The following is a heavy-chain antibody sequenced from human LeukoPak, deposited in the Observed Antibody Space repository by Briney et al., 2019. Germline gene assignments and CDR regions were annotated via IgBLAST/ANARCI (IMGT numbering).Heavy chain of an antibody. CDR3: TTGPFDYYGSASYLANGMDV. D-gene: IGHD3-10*01. V-gene: IGHV3-15*01. CDR2: IKSKTDGGTT. CDR1: GFTFSNAW. J-gene: IGHJ6*02. Sequence: PGGSLRLFCAASGFTFSNAWMSWVRQAPGKGLEWVGRIKSKTDGGTTDYTAPVKGRFTISRDDSKNTLYLQMNSLKSEDTAVYYCTTGPFDYYGSASYLANGMDVWGQGTTVTVSS.